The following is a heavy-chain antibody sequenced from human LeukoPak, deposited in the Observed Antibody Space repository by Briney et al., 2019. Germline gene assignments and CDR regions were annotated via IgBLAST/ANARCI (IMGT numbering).Heavy chain of an antibody. J-gene: IGHJ4*02. CDR2: IYYSGST. CDR3: AKTAAGSGRESDY. D-gene: IGHD6-13*01. CDR1: GGSISSGANY. Sequence: SQTLSLTCTVSGGSISSGANYWSWIRQPPGKGLEWIGYIYYSGSTNYNPSLKSRVTISVDTSKNQFSLKLSSVTAADTAVYYCAKTAAGSGRESDYWGQGTLVTVSS. V-gene: IGHV4-61*08.